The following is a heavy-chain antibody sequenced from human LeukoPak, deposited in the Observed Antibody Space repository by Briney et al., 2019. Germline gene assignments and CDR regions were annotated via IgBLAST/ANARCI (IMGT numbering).Heavy chain of an antibody. J-gene: IGHJ4*02. V-gene: IGHV1-2*02. CDR1: GYTFTGYY. CDR3: ARIAEYYDSCGSLDY. CDR2: INHNSGGT. Sequence: ASVKVSCKASGYTFTGYYMHWVRQAPGQGLEWMGWINHNSGGTNYAQKFQGRVTMTRDTSIRTAYMELSRLRSDDMAVYYCARIAEYYDSCGSLDYWGQGTLVTVSS. D-gene: IGHD3-22*01.